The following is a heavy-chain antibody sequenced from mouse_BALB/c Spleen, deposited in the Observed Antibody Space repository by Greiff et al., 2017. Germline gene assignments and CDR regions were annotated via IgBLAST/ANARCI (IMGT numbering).Heavy chain of an antibody. CDR1: GFTFSSYT. CDR2: ISSGGSYT. CDR3: TRDPGYDWYFDV. D-gene: IGHD2-14*01. V-gene: IGHV5-6-4*01. J-gene: IGHJ1*01. Sequence: EVKLQESGGGLVKPGGSLKLSCAASGFTFSSYTMSWVRQTPEKRLEWVATISSGGSYTYYPDSVKGRFTISRDNAKNTLYLQMSSLKSEDTAMYYCTRDPGYDWYFDVWGAGTTVTVSS.